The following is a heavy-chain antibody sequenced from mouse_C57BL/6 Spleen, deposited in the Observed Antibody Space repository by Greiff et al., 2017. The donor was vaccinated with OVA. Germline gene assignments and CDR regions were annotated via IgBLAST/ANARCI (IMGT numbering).Heavy chain of an antibody. CDR2: IDPSDSYT. V-gene: IGHV1-69*01. CDR3: ARPSYGSSSYWYFDV. CDR1: GYTFTSYW. D-gene: IGHD1-1*01. J-gene: IGHJ1*03. Sequence: VQLQQPGAELVMPGASVKLSCKASGYTFTSYWMHWVKQRPGQGLEWIGAIDPSDSYTNYNQKFKGKSTLTVDKSSSTAYMQLSSLTSEDSAVYYGARPSYGSSSYWYFDVWGTGTTVTVSS.